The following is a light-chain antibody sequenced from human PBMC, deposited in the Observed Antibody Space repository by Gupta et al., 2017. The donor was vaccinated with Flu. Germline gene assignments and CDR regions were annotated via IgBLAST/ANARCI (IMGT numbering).Light chain of an antibody. CDR3: YQKYDWPPVT. CDR1: QSVRRG. J-gene: IGKJ5*01. CDR2: EEA. Sequence: EVVLTQSPDTLSASPGEGVTLTCRASQSVRRGLAWYQQRGGQPPRLLIYEEAKRAAGIPDKFSGSGVAKDLTLTINSREHGDYGTYYCYQKYDWPPVTFGQGTLLEIK. V-gene: IGKV3-11*01.